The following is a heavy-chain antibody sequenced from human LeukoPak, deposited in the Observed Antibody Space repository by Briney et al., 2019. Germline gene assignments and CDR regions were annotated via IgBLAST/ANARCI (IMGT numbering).Heavy chain of an antibody. Sequence: SETLSLTCAVSGGSISSGGYSWSWIRQPPEKGLEWTGYIYHSGSTYYNPSLKSRVTISVDRSKNQFSLKLSSVTAADTAVYYCARDRVVGATDAFDIWGQGTMVTVSS. J-gene: IGHJ3*02. CDR1: GGSISSGGYS. CDR2: IYHSGST. D-gene: IGHD1-26*01. V-gene: IGHV4-30-2*01. CDR3: ARDRVVGATDAFDI.